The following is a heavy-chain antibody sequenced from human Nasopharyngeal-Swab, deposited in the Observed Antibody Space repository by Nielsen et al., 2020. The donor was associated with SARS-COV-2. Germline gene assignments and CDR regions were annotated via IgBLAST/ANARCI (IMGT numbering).Heavy chain of an antibody. V-gene: IGHV4-34*01. D-gene: IGHD6-13*01. J-gene: IGHJ4*02. Sequence: WIRQPPGKGLEWIGEINHSGSTNYNPSLKSRVTISVDTSKNQFSLKLSSVTAADTAVYYCAQWGIAAAGTGFDYWGQGTLVTVSS. CDR2: INHSGST. CDR3: AQWGIAAAGTGFDY.